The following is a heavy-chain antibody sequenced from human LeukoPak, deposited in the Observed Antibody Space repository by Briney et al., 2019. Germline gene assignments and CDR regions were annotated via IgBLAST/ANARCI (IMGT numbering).Heavy chain of an antibody. V-gene: IGHV4-39*01. J-gene: IGHJ4*02. CDR2: IYYSGST. D-gene: IGHD6-19*01. Sequence: PSETLSLTCIVSGGSISSSSYYWGWIRQPPGKGLEWIGSIYYSGSTYYNPSLKSRVTISVDTSKNQFSLKLSSVTAADTAVYYCARDDSSGWNFDYWGQGTLVTVSS. CDR1: GGSISSSSYY. CDR3: ARDDSSGWNFDY.